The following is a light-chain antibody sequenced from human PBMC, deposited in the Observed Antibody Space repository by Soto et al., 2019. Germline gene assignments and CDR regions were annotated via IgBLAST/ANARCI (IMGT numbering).Light chain of an antibody. CDR3: QQYNNWPLYT. Sequence: EIVMTQSPSTLSVSPGERATLTCRASQSVSNNLAWYQQKPGQAPRLLIYGASTMDPGVPSWFSGSGSGTAFTITIISLQSEDFAVYYCQQYNNWPLYTFGQGTKLEIK. CDR2: GAS. J-gene: IGKJ2*01. CDR1: QSVSNN. V-gene: IGKV3-15*01.